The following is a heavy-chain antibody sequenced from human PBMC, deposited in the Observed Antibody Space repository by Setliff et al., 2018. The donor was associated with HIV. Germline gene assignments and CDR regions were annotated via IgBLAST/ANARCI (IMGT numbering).Heavy chain of an antibody. D-gene: IGHD2-2*02. CDR1: GGSISNSRYY. V-gene: IGHV4-39*01. CDR2: IYSSRWS. J-gene: IGHJ4*02. Sequence: PSETLSLTCTVSGGSISNSRYYWSWIRQPPGEGLEWIGSIYSSRWSYYNPSLQSRLTLSIDRSRSQFSLNLRSVTAADTAVYYCGRHSLYGPAAISALDYWGQGALVTVSS. CDR3: GRHSLYGPAAISALDY.